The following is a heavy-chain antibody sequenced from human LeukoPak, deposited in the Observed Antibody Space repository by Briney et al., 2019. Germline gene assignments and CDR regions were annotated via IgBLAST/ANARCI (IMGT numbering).Heavy chain of an antibody. J-gene: IGHJ3*02. V-gene: IGHV3-23*01. CDR3: AKDLKGLYDYVRGSYAVDI. D-gene: IGHD3-16*01. CDR1: GFTFSSYA. CDR2: ISSRGGTT. Sequence: QSGGSLRLSCAASGFTFSSYAMSWVRQAQGTGLEWVSGISSRGGTTDYADFVKGRFTMSRDNAKNTLYLQMHSLRAEDTAVYYCAKDLKGLYDYVRGSYAVDIWGQGTTVTVSS.